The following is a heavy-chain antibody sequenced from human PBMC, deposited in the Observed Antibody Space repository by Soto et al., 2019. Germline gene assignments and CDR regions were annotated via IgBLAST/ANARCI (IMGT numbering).Heavy chain of an antibody. J-gene: IGHJ4*02. CDR1: GGSISSSSYY. Sequence: PSETLSLTCTVSGGSISSSSYYWGWIRQPPGKGLEWIGSIYYSGRNNYNPSLKSRVTMSVDTSKNQFSLRLSSVTAADTAMYYYARGSSRWDYWGQGTLVTVSS. D-gene: IGHD6-13*01. CDR2: IYYSGRN. V-gene: IGHV4-39*07. CDR3: ARGSSRWDY.